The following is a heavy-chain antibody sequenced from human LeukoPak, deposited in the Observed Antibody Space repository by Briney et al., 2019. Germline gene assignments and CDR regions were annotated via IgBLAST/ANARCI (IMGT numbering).Heavy chain of an antibody. J-gene: IGHJ4*02. Sequence: GGSLRLSCAASGFTFSSYGLNWVRQAPGKGLEWISYISSGSTTIYYADSVKGRFTISRDNAKNSLYLQMNSLRAEDTAVYYCARGGVEYGGVGGYFDYWGQGTLVTVSS. CDR2: ISSGSTTI. CDR3: ARGGVEYGGVGGYFDY. CDR1: GFTFSSYG. V-gene: IGHV3-48*01. D-gene: IGHD2-8*02.